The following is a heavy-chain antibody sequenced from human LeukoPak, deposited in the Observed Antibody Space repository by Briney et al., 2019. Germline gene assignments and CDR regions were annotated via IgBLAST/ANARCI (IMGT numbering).Heavy chain of an antibody. J-gene: IGHJ4*02. Sequence: PGGSLRLSCAGSGFTFNTFWMNWVRQAPGKGLEWVANINPDGSEKYLVDSVKGRFSISKDNAKNLLYLQMSGLRAEHTAVYYCMPGSGFWGQGTLVTVSS. CDR3: MPGSGF. CDR2: INPDGSEK. CDR1: GFTFNTFW. V-gene: IGHV3-7*01. D-gene: IGHD6-25*01.